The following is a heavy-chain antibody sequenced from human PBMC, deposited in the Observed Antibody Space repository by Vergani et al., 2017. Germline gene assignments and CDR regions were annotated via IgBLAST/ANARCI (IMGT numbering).Heavy chain of an antibody. CDR1: GGSMSGYY. CDR3: GRVADFYGLGSRLLDL. Sequence: QVRLQESGPGLVKPSETLSLTCSVSGGSMSGYYWSWIRQPPGKELEWMGYMYHSGSTNYNPSLEPRVTISGDTSKNHFSLKLTSVTAADTAVYYCGRVADFYGLGSRLLDLWGQGILVTVSS. V-gene: IGHV4-59*01. J-gene: IGHJ5*02. D-gene: IGHD3-10*01. CDR2: MYHSGST.